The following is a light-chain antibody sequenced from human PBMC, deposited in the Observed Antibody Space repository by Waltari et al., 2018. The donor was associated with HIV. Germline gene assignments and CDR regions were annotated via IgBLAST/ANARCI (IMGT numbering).Light chain of an antibody. CDR1: QNISTW. CDR2: KAS. CDR3: QEYKTYSLYS. Sequence: DIQMTQSPSTLSSSVGDRVSITFRASQNISTWLAWYQQKPGKAPKLLIYKASTLESEVPSRFSGSGSGTEFTLTISSLQPDDFATYYCQEYKTYSLYSFGQGTKLEIK. J-gene: IGKJ2*03. V-gene: IGKV1-5*03.